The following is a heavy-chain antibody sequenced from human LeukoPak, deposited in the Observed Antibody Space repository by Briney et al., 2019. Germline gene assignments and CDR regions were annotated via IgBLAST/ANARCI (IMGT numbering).Heavy chain of an antibody. CDR2: ISAYNGNT. D-gene: IGHD5-12*01. CDR3: ARYRGADIAAYYYYYYMDV. J-gene: IGHJ6*03. CDR1: GYTFTSYG. Sequence: ASVKVSCKASGYTFTSYGISWVRQAPGQGLEWMRWISAYNGNTNYAQKLQGRVTMTTDTSTSTAYMELRSLRSDDTAVYYCARYRGADIAAYYYYYYMDVWGKGTTVTVSS. V-gene: IGHV1-18*01.